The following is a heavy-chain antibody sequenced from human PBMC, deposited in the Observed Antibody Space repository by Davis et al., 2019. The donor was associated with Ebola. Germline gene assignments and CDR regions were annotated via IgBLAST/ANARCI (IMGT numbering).Heavy chain of an antibody. Sequence: PGGSLRLSCAASGFTFSSYWMSWVRQAPGKGLEWVANIKQDGSEKYYVDSVKGRFTISRDNAKNSLYLQMNSLRAEDTAVYYCAREGVIAAQDMDVWGKGTTVTVSS. CDR2: IKQDGSEK. D-gene: IGHD6-6*01. J-gene: IGHJ6*03. CDR3: AREGVIAAQDMDV. CDR1: GFTFSSYW. V-gene: IGHV3-7*03.